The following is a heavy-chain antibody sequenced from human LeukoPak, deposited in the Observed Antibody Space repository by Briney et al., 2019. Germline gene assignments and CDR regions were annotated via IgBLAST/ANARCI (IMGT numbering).Heavy chain of an antibody. CDR1: EFTFSLYA. J-gene: IGHJ4*02. CDR3: ARDTYQPGLIDC. D-gene: IGHD2-2*01. V-gene: IGHV3-21*05. Sequence: PGGSLRLSCAASEFTFSLYAMNWVRQAPGKVLEWVSYINDVSSDIHYTDSVKGRFTISRDNAKNTLSLQMNSLRAEDTAVYYCARDTYQPGLIDCWGQGTLVTVSS. CDR2: INDVSSDI.